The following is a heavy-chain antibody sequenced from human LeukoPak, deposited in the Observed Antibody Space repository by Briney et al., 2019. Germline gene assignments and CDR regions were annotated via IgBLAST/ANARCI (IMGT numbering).Heavy chain of an antibody. J-gene: IGHJ3*02. V-gene: IGHV4-59*08. CDR2: IYYSGST. Sequence: SETLSLTCTVSGGCISSYYWSWIRQPPGKGLEWIGYIYYSGSTNYNPSLKSRVTISVDTSKNQFSLKLSSVTAADTAVYYCARLFRVAVAGWNAFDIWGQGTMVTVSS. CDR1: GGCISSYY. D-gene: IGHD6-19*01. CDR3: ARLFRVAVAGWNAFDI.